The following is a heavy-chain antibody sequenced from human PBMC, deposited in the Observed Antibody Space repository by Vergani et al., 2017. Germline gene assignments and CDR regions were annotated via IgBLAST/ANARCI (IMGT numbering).Heavy chain of an antibody. Sequence: QVQLVESGGGVVQPGGSLRLSCAASGFTFSSYGMHWVRQAPGKGLEWVAFIRYDGSNKYYADSVKGRFTISRDNSKNTLYLQMTSLRAEDTAVYYCAKLSTTVVTVDYWGQGTLVTVSS. D-gene: IGHD4-23*01. V-gene: IGHV3-30*02. CDR2: IRYDGSNK. J-gene: IGHJ4*02. CDR3: AKLSTTVVTVDY. CDR1: GFTFSSYG.